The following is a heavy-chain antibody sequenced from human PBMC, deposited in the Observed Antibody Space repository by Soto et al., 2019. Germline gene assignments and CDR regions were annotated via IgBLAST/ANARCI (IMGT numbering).Heavy chain of an antibody. CDR1: GYTFPSYA. V-gene: IGHV1-18*01. CDR2: ISTYNGDT. Sequence: ASVKVSCKASGYTFPSYAMHWVRQAPGQRLEWMGWISTYNGDTNYAQKFQGRVTMTTDTSTSTVHMEVRSLRSDDTAVYYCAREGVAPYYYYGMDVWGQGTPVTSP. D-gene: IGHD5-12*01. J-gene: IGHJ6*02. CDR3: AREGVAPYYYYGMDV.